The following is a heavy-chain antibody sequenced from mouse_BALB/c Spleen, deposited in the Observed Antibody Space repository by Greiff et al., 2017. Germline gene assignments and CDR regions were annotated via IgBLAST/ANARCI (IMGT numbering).Heavy chain of an antibody. CDR2: IDPANGNT. V-gene: IGHV14-3*02. D-gene: IGHD1-2*01. CDR1: GFNIKDTY. Sequence: EVKLMESGAELVKPGASVKLSCTASGFNIKDTYMHWVKQRPEQGLEWIGRIDPANGNTKYDPKFQGKATITADTSSNTAYLQLSSLTSEDTAVYYCARLRRRYWGQGTTLTVSA. CDR3: ARLRRRY. J-gene: IGHJ2*01.